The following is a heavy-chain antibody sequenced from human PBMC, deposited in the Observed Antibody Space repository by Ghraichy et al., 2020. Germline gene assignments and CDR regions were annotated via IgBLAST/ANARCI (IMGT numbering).Heavy chain of an antibody. V-gene: IGHV1-18*01. CDR1: GYTFTSYG. Sequence: ASVKVSCKASGYTFTSYGISWVRQAPGQGLEWMGWISAYNGNTNYAQKLQGRVTMTTDTSTSTAYMELRSLRSDDTAVYYCARFILGADIVVVPAAIPESWWFDPWGQGTLVTVSS. CDR2: ISAYNGNT. CDR3: ARFILGADIVVVPAAIPESWWFDP. D-gene: IGHD2-2*02. J-gene: IGHJ5*02.